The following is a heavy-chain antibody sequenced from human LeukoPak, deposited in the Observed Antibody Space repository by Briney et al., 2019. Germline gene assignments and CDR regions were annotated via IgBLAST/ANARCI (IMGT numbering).Heavy chain of an antibody. CDR3: ARDHSQWSYSGSWPGGY. CDR2: ISAYNGNT. CDR1: GYTFTSYG. V-gene: IGHV1-18*01. Sequence: ASVKVSCKASGYTFTSYGIGWVRQAPGQGLELMGWISAYNGNTNYAQKLQGRVTMTTDTSTSTAYMELRSLRSDDTAVYYCARDHSQWSYSGSWPGGYWGQGTLVTVSS. J-gene: IGHJ4*02. D-gene: IGHD6-13*01.